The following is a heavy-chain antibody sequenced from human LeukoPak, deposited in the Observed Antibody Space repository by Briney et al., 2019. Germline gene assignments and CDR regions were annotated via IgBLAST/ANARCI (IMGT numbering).Heavy chain of an antibody. CDR3: ARPGITAFDI. V-gene: IGHV3-11*04. J-gene: IGHJ3*02. Sequence: GGSLRLSCEGSGFTFGNHYMSWIRQASGKGLEWVSHISSSGSITYYGDSVKGRITISRNNAKNSVSLYMNSLRAEDSAVYYCARPGITAFDIWGQGTMVTVSS. CDR1: GFTFGNHY. D-gene: IGHD3-10*01. CDR2: ISSSGSIT.